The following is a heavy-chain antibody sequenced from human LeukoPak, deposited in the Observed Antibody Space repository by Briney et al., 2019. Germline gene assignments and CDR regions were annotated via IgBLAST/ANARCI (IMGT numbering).Heavy chain of an antibody. CDR3: AKDGSWGDYYFYFYIDV. J-gene: IGHJ6*03. CDR1: GSGFTFGNFA. Sequence: GGSLRLSCEASGSGFTFGNFAMSWVRQAPGKGLEWVSGISGSGYYTYYADSVKGRFTISRDNSKNTLYIQMNSLRAEDTAVYYCAKDGSWGDYYFYFYIDVWGKGTTVTVSS. CDR2: ISGSGYYT. V-gene: IGHV3-23*01. D-gene: IGHD3-16*01.